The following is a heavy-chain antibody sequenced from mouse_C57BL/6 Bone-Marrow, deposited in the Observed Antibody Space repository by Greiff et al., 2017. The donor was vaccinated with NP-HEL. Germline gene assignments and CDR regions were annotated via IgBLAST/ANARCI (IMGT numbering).Heavy chain of an antibody. CDR2: IDPSDSYP. J-gene: IGHJ1*03. CDR3: ASIYYDYDGTLYWYFDV. V-gene: IGHV1-69*01. Sequence: QVQLQQPGAELVMPGASVKLSCKASGYTFTSYWMHWVKQRPGQGLEWIGEIDPSDSYPNYNQQFKGKSTLTVDKSSSTAYMPLSSLTSEDSAVYYCASIYYDYDGTLYWYFDVWGTGTTVTVSS. D-gene: IGHD2-4*01. CDR1: GYTFTSYW.